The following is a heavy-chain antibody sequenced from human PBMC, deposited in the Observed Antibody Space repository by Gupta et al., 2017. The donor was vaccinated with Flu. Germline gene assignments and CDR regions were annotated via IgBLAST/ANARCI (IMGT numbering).Heavy chain of an antibody. CDR2: ISWNSGSI. CDR1: GFTLDDSA. Sequence: EVQLVESGGGLVQPGRSLRLYCADSGFTLDDSAMHWFRRAPGKGLEWVSVISWNSGSIGYADSVQGRFTISRDNAKNSLYLQMNSLRAEDTALYYCAKDGYSGADYWGQGTLVTVSS. V-gene: IGHV3-9*01. J-gene: IGHJ4*02. CDR3: AKDGYSGADY. D-gene: IGHD2-15*01.